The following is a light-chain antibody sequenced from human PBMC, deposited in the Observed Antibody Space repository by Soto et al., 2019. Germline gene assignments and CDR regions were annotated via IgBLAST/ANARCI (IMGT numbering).Light chain of an antibody. Sequence: VIWMPQSPSLLSASTGDRVNISCRMCQRISSYLAWYQQKPGKAPELLIYAASTLQSGVPSRFSGSGSGTDFTLTISCLQSEDFATYYCQQYYSFPWTFGQGTKVDIK. CDR2: AAS. V-gene: IGKV1D-8*01. J-gene: IGKJ1*01. CDR1: QRISSY. CDR3: QQYYSFPWT.